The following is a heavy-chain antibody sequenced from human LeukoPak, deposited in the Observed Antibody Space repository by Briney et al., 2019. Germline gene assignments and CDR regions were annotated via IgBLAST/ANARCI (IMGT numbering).Heavy chain of an antibody. J-gene: IGHJ4*02. CDR3: VTSTGQQFIPYDY. CDR2: IYGADAA. D-gene: IGHD6-13*01. CDR1: GFNVSSNY. Sequence: GGSLRLSCAASGFNVSSNYMTWIRQAPGKGLEWVSLIYGADAAYYAESVRGRFMISRDNLKNTLFLQMNSLRVEDTAVYYCVTSTGQQFIPYDYWGQGTHVTVPS. V-gene: IGHV3-66*02.